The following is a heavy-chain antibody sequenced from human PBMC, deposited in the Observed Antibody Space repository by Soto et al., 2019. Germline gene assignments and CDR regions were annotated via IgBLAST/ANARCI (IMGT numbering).Heavy chain of an antibody. D-gene: IGHD3-9*01. CDR1: GLSLRSYS. CDR3: ARATQYHILTGYYQLYFYYFMDV. V-gene: IGHV3-48*01. Sequence: GGSLRLSCTASGLSLRSYSMNWVRQAPGKGLEWISYISSSSSTMFYSDSVKGRFTISRDNDKNSLFLQMNSLRAEDTALYYCARATQYHILTGYYQLYFYYFMDVWGQGTTVTVSS. J-gene: IGHJ6*03. CDR2: ISSSSSTM.